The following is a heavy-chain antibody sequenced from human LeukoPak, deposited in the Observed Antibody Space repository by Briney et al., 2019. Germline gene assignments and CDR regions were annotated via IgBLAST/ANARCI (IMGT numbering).Heavy chain of an antibody. CDR3: ARVSI. J-gene: IGHJ3*02. V-gene: IGHV3-74*01. CDR2: INSDGSTT. CDR1: GFSFSRYW. Sequence: GGSLRLSCAASGFSFSRYWMHWVRQAPGKGLVWVSLINSDGSTTNYADSVKGRFTISRDNAMNTLYLQMNSLRAEDTAVYYCARVSIWGQGTMVTVSS. D-gene: IGHD3-3*02.